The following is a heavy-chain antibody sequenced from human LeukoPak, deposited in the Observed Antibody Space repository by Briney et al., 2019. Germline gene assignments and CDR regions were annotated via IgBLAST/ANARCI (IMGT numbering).Heavy chain of an antibody. D-gene: IGHD6-6*01. V-gene: IGHV3-30-3*01. J-gene: IGHJ4*02. CDR3: ARALRFEYSSSFFFGY. CDR1: GFTFSSYA. CDR2: ISYDGSNK. Sequence: GGSLGLSCAASGFTFSSYAMHWVRQAPGKGLEWVAVISYDGSNKYYADSVKGRFTISRDNSKNTLYLQMNSLRAEDTAVYYCARALRFEYSSSFFFGYWGQGTLVTVSS.